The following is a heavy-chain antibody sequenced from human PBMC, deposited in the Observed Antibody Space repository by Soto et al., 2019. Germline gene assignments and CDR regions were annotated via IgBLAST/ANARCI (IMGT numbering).Heavy chain of an antibody. V-gene: IGHV3-30*15. J-gene: IGHJ4*02. Sequence: QVQLVESGGGVVQPGRSLRLSCAASGFSFSLNAMHWVRQAPGKGLEWVAVISYDGGDKFYAASVKGRFTISRDNSENTLYLHMSSLKSEATAVYYCARDRYSAAVATYLDYWGQGALVSVSS. CDR1: GFSFSLNA. CDR2: ISYDGGDK. CDR3: ARDRYSAAVATYLDY. D-gene: IGHD2-2*01.